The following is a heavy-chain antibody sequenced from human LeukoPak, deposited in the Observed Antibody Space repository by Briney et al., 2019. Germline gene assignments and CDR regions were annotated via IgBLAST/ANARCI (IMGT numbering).Heavy chain of an antibody. J-gene: IGHJ4*02. Sequence: GGSLRLSCAASGFTFSTYSMSWVRQAPGKGLEWISYISSRDSTIYYADSVRGRFTISRDNAKNSLYLQMNSLRAEDTAVYYCARDSRNDWSSDCWGQGTLVTVSS. CDR2: ISSRDSTI. V-gene: IGHV3-48*04. CDR1: GFTFSTYS. D-gene: IGHD3-9*01. CDR3: ARDSRNDWSSDC.